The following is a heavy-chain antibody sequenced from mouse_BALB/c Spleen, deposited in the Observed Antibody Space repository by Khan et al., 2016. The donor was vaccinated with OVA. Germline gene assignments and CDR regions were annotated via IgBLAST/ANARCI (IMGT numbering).Heavy chain of an antibody. J-gene: IGHJ3*01. D-gene: IGHD1-1*01. Sequence: VRLQQSGPELVKPGTSVKISCKASGYTFTDYNMDWVKQSPGKSLEWIGDINPNNGGTMYNQKFKGKATLTVDKSSSTAYMELRSLTSEDTAVYYCAREVYGSSGAWLAYWGQGMLVTVAA. CDR2: INPNNGGT. CDR1: GYTFTDYN. V-gene: IGHV1-18*01. CDR3: AREVYGSSGAWLAY.